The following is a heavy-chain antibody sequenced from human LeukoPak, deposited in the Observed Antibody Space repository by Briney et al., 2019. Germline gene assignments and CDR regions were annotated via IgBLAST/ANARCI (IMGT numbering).Heavy chain of an antibody. CDR3: ARDLGGGGRDFDY. Sequence: PGGSLRLSCAASGFTFSSYSMNWVRQAPGKGLEWVSYISSSRSIIHYADSVKGRFTISRDNAKNSLYLQMNSLRDEDTAVYYCARDLGGGGRDFDYWGQGTLVTVSS. V-gene: IGHV3-48*02. D-gene: IGHD2-15*01. CDR1: GFTFSSYS. CDR2: ISSSRSII. J-gene: IGHJ4*02.